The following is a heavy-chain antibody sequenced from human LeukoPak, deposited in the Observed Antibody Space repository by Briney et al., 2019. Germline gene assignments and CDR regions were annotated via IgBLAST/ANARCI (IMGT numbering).Heavy chain of an antibody. CDR3: ARKAYGLDV. CDR2: IKQDGSEK. V-gene: IGHV3-7*03. Sequence: PGGSLRLSCAPSGFTFSSYWMSWVGKAPGKGLEWVANIKQDGSEKYYVDSVKGRFTISRDNAKNSLYLQMNSLRAEDTAVYYCARKAYGLDVWGKGTTVTVSS. J-gene: IGHJ6*04. CDR1: GFTFSSYW.